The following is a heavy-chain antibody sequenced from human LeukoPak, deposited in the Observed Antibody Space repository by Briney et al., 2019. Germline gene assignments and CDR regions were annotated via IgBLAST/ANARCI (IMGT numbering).Heavy chain of an antibody. CDR2: IFYTGGT. Sequence: KPSETLSLTCTVSRGSISSYYWSWIRQPPGRGLEWIGYIFYTGGTNYNPSLESRVTISVDTSKNQFSLKLSSVTAADTAVYYCARGNTLRHGFNIWGQGTMVTVSS. D-gene: IGHD2-15*01. J-gene: IGHJ3*02. CDR1: RGSISSYY. CDR3: ARGNTLRHGFNI. V-gene: IGHV4-59*01.